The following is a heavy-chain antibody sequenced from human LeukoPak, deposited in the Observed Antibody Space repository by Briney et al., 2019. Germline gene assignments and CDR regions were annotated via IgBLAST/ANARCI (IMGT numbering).Heavy chain of an antibody. Sequence: GASVKVSCRTSGYTFTGYFMHWVRQAPGQGLAWMGWIYPNSGGTKYVQKFQGRVTMTRDTSISTIYMELSSLRSDDTAVYYCARFSGSSNFDYWGQGTLATVSS. D-gene: IGHD1-26*01. CDR2: IYPNSGGT. CDR1: GYTFTGYF. CDR3: ARFSGSSNFDY. V-gene: IGHV1-2*02. J-gene: IGHJ4*02.